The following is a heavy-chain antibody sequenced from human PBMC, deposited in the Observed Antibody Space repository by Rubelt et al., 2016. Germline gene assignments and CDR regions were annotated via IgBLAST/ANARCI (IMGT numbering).Heavy chain of an antibody. CDR3: AKVIGGRYPNAFDI. Sequence: PGGSLRLSCAASGFTFTSYSMTWVRQAPGKGLDWVSSISGNGGSTYYADSVKGRFTISRDNSKNTLYLQMNSLRAEDTAVYYCAKVIGGRYPNAFDIWGQGTVVTASS. CDR1: GFTFTSYS. V-gene: IGHV3-23*01. CDR2: ISGNGGST. D-gene: IGHD1-26*01. J-gene: IGHJ3*02.